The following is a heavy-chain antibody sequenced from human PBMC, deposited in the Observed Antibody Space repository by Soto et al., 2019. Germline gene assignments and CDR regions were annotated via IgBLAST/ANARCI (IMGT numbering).Heavy chain of an antibody. Sequence: GASVKVSCKASGYTFTSYYMHWVRQAPGQGLEWMGIINPSGGSTSYAQKFQGRVTMTRDTSTSTVYMELSSLRSEDTAVYYCARDIGRGYSSSWTPVPPWDYWGQGTLVTVSS. CDR2: INPSGGST. D-gene: IGHD6-13*01. CDR1: GYTFTSYY. V-gene: IGHV1-46*01. CDR3: ARDIGRGYSSSWTPVPPWDY. J-gene: IGHJ4*02.